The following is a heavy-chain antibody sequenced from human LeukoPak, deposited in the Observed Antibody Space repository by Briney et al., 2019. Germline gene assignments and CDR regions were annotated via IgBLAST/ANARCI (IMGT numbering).Heavy chain of an antibody. V-gene: IGHV3-23*01. CDR2: ISGSGGST. D-gene: IGHD1-1*01. CDR1: GFTFSSYA. CDR3: AKAYWNEYYFDY. Sequence: GGSLRLSCAASGFTFSSYAMSWVRQAPGKGLEWVSAISGSGGSTYYTDSVKGRFTISRDNSRNTLFLQMNSLRAEDTAVYYCAKAYWNEYYFDYRGQGTLVTVSS. J-gene: IGHJ4*02.